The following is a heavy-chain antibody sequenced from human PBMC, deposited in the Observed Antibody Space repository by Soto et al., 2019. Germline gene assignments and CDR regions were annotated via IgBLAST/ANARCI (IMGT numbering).Heavy chain of an antibody. D-gene: IGHD6-25*01. V-gene: IGHV3-20*04. CDR2: INWNGASA. CDR1: GLTFDNYA. Sequence: PGGSLRLSCTVSGLTFDNYAMSWVRHAPGKGLEWISGINWNGASAGYADSVKGRFTISRDNAKNSLYLQMNSLRAEDTALYYCARGLNKAALSFEYWGQGTLVTVSS. J-gene: IGHJ4*01. CDR3: ARGLNKAALSFEY.